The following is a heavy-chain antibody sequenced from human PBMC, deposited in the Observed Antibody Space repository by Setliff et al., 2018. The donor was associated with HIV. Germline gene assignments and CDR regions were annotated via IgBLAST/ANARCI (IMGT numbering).Heavy chain of an antibody. Sequence: ASVKVSCKASGYTFTSYAMNWVRQAPGQGLEWMGWINTNTGNPTYAQGFTGRFVFSVHTSVSTAYLEISSLEAEDTAVYFCARVRTSYNFWVGDATLEGGVVVGAPTIIDSPNPLQPLPWG. CDR1: GYTFTSYA. D-gene: IGHD2-2*01. V-gene: IGHV7-4-1*02. CDR3: ARVRTSYNFWVGDATLEGGVVVGAPTIIDSPNPLQPLP. J-gene: IGHJ5*02. CDR2: INTNTGNP.